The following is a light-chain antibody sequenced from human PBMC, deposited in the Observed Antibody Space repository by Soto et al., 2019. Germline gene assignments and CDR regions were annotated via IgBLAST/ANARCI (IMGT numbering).Light chain of an antibody. CDR3: QQLKSYPIT. Sequence: DIQLTQSPSFLSASVGDRVTMTRRASQGISSYLAWYQQKPGKAPKLLIYAAYTLQSGVPSRFSGSASGTEFTLTISSLQPEDFATYYCQQLKSYPITFGQGTRLDIK. CDR2: AAY. J-gene: IGKJ5*01. CDR1: QGISSY. V-gene: IGKV1-9*01.